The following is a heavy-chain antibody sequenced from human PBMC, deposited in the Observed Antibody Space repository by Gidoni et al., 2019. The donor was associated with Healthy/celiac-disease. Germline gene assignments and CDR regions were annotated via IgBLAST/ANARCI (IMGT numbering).Heavy chain of an antibody. CDR1: GYTFTSYD. CDR2: MNPNSGNT. Sequence: QVQLVQSVAEGKKPGASVKVSCRASGYTFTSYDITWVRQATGQGLEWMGWMNPNSGNTGYAQKIQGRVTMTRNTSISTAYMELSSLGAEDTAVYYCARGAWLLTDYWGQGTLVTVSS. V-gene: IGHV1-8*01. CDR3: ARGAWLLTDY. D-gene: IGHD3-22*01. J-gene: IGHJ4*02.